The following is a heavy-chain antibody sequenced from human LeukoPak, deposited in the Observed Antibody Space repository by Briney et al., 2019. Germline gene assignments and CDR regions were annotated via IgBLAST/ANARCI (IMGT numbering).Heavy chain of an antibody. D-gene: IGHD5-18*01. CDR3: ASNPVDTAMVYFFDY. CDR1: GYTFTGYY. J-gene: IGHJ4*02. V-gene: IGHV1-2*02. Sequence: ASVKVSCKASGYTFTGYYMHWVRQAPGQGLEWMGWINPNSGGTNYAQKFQGRVTMTRDTSISTAYMELSRLRSDDTAVYYCASNPVDTAMVYFFDYWGQGTLVTVSS. CDR2: INPNSGGT.